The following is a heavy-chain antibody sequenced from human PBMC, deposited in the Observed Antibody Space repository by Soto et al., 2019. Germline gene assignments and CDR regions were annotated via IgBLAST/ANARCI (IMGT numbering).Heavy chain of an antibody. D-gene: IGHD3-22*01. J-gene: IGHJ4*02. CDR1: GFTFSNYA. CDR2: IAYDGKTK. V-gene: IGHV3-30*04. Sequence: VQLVESGGGVVQPARSLTLSCAASGFTFSNYAMHWVRQAPGKGLEWVSVIAYDGKTKDDAGSVKGRFTISRDNSKNTVYLQMNSLRIEDTAVYYCARGQGYYDTSGYFDYWGQGILVTVSS. CDR3: ARGQGYYDTSGYFDY.